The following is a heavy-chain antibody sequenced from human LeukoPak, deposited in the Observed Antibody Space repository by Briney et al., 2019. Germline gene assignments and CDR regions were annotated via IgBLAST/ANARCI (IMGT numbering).Heavy chain of an antibody. CDR1: GFTFSSYG. J-gene: IGHJ4*02. V-gene: IGHV3-30*18. CDR3: AKDRGYCSGGSRYWGFYFDY. CDR2: ISYDGSNK. Sequence: PGRSLRLSCAASGFTFSSYGMHWVRQAPGKGLEWVAVISYDGSNKYYPDSVKGRFTISRDNSKNTLYLQMSSLRAEDTAVYYCAKDRGYCSGGSRYWGFYFDYWGQGTLVTVSS. D-gene: IGHD2-15*01.